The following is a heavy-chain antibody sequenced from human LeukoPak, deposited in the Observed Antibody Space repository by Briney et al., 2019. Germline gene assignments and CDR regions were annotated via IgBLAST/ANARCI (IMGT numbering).Heavy chain of an antibody. CDR2: IKQDGREK. CDR1: GFTFSSYW. V-gene: IGHV3-7*01. D-gene: IGHD7-27*01. CDR3: AKDSNWAFDY. Sequence: GGSLRLSCAASGFTFSSYWMTWVRQAPGKGLEWVANIKQDGREKYYVDSVKGRFTISRDNSKNTLYLQMNSLRAEDTAVYYCAKDSNWAFDYWGQGTLVTVSS. J-gene: IGHJ4*02.